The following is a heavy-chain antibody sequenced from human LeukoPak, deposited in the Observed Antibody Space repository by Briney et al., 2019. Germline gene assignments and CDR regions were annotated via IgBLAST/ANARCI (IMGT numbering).Heavy chain of an antibody. CDR3: ARDVTIFWEDSNPFGP. D-gene: IGHD3-9*01. J-gene: IGHJ5*02. CDR2: INTNTGNP. CDR1: GYTFTSYA. Sequence: ASVKVSCKASGYTFTSYAMNWVRQAPGQGLEWMGWINTNTGNPTYAQGFTGRSVFSLDTSVSTAYLQISSLKAEDTAVYYCARDVTIFWEDSNPFGPWGQGTLVTVSS. V-gene: IGHV7-4-1*02.